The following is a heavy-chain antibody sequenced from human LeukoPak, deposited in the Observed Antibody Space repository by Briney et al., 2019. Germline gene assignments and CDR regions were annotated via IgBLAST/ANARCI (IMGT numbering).Heavy chain of an antibody. J-gene: IGHJ6*03. D-gene: IGHD2-2*01. CDR2: IYSGGST. Sequence: GGSLRLSCAASGFTVSGNYMSWVRQAPGKGLEWVSVIYSGGSTYYADSVKGRFTISRDNSKNTLYLQMNSLRAEDTAVYYCARDLRIPAAMPPYYYYYYMDVWGKGTTVTVSS. V-gene: IGHV3-53*01. CDR1: GFTVSGNY. CDR3: ARDLRIPAAMPPYYYYYYMDV.